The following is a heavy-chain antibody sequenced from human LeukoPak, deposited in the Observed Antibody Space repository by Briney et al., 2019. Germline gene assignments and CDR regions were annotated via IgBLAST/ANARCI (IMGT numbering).Heavy chain of an antibody. Sequence: AASVKVSCKVSGYTLTELSMYWVRQAPAKGLEWMGGFDSEDGETIYAQKFQGRVTMTEDTSTDTAYMELSSLRSEDTAVYYCATARRGYGDYLYGINYWGQGTLVTVSS. CDR1: GYTLTELS. CDR3: ATARRGYGDYLYGINY. D-gene: IGHD4-17*01. CDR2: FDSEDGET. J-gene: IGHJ4*02. V-gene: IGHV1-24*01.